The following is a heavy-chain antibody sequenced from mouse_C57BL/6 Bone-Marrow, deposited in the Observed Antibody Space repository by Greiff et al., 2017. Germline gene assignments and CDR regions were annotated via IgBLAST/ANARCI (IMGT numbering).Heavy chain of an antibody. J-gene: IGHJ1*03. D-gene: IGHD2-2*01. V-gene: IGHV5-16*01. CDR3: ARDEGLDWYFDV. Sequence: EVQLVESEGGLVQPGRSMKLSCTASGFTFSDYYMAWVRQVPEKGLEWVANINYDGSSTYYLDSLKSRFIISRDNAKNILYLQMSSLKSEDTATYYCARDEGLDWYFDVWGTGTTVTVSS. CDR1: GFTFSDYY. CDR2: INYDGSST.